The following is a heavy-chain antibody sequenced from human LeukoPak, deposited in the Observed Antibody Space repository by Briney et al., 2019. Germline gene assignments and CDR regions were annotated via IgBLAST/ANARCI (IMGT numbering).Heavy chain of an antibody. CDR3: AKDRDLLFAHCWFDL. J-gene: IGHJ5*02. Sequence: GGSLRLSCAASGFTFSTYAMSWVRQAPGKGLEWVSGISISVGSAYYADSVKSRFTISRDNSKNTLYLQMNRLRAEDTAVYYCAKDRDLLFAHCWFDLWGQGILVTVSS. D-gene: IGHD3-10*01. V-gene: IGHV3-23*01. CDR2: ISISVGSA. CDR1: GFTFSTYA.